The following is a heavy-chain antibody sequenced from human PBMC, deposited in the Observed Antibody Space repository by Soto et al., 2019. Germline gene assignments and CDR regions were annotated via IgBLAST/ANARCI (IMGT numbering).Heavy chain of an antibody. CDR1: GFTVSSNY. CDR3: ARDVNAVTVTDAFDI. J-gene: IGHJ3*02. Sequence: GGSLRLSCAASGFTVSSNYMSWVRQAPGKGLEWVSVIYSGGSTYYADSVKGRFTISRDNSKNTLYLQMNSLRAEDTAVYYCARDVNAVTVTDAFDIWGQGTMVTVSS. CDR2: IYSGGST. V-gene: IGHV3-53*01. D-gene: IGHD4-4*01.